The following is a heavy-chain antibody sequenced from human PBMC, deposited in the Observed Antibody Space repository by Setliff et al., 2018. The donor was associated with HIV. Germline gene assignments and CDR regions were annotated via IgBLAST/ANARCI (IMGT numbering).Heavy chain of an antibody. V-gene: IGHV4-31*03. CDR3: ARLMHYYDSFWVLWRENYFDS. CDR2: ISYSGST. Sequence: SETLSLTCTVSAGSISGGGYYWSWIRQHPGKGLEWIGYISYSGSTYYNPSLKSRVTISVDTSKNQFSLKLSSVTAADTAVYYCARLMHYYDSFWVLWRENYFDSWGRGTLVTVSS. CDR1: AGSISGGGYY. D-gene: IGHD3-22*01. J-gene: IGHJ4*01.